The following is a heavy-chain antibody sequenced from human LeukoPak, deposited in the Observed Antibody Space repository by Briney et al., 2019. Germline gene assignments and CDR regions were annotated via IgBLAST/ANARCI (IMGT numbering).Heavy chain of an antibody. V-gene: IGHV4-59*01. J-gene: IGHJ4*02. D-gene: IGHD6-13*01. Sequence: SETLSLTCTVSGGSISSYYWSWIRQPPGKGLEWIGYIYYSGSTNYNPSLKSRVTISVDTSKNQFSLKLSSVTAADTAVYYGARYTPGYSSSWFFFDYWGQGTLVTVSS. CDR1: GGSISSYY. CDR3: ARYTPGYSSSWFFFDY. CDR2: IYYSGST.